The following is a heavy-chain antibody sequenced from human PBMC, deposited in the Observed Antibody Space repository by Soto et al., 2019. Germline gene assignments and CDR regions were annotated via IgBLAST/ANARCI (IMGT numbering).Heavy chain of an antibody. CDR1: GYTFTGYY. J-gene: IGHJ5*02. V-gene: IGHV1-2*04. CDR2: INPNSGGT. CDR3: ARDGGSLYNWFDP. D-gene: IGHD1-26*01. Sequence: GESLKISCKGSGYTFTGYYMHWVRQAPGQGLEWMGWINPNSGGTNYAQKFQGWVTMTRDTSISTAYMELSRLRSDDTAVYYCARDGGSLYNWFDPWGQGTLVTVSS.